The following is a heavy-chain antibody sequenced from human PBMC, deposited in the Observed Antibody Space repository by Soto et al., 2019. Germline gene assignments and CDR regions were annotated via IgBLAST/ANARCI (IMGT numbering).Heavy chain of an antibody. D-gene: IGHD2-15*01. CDR1: AYTFTNYA. CDR2: ISGDNGNT. CDR3: ATGLLGYCSGGSCYSDS. Sequence: QVQLVQSGAEVKKPGASVRVSCQTSAYTFTNYAVSWVRQAPGQGLEWTGWISGDNGNTIYAQKFQGRVTMTTDTSTRKAYMELRSLRSDDTAVYYCATGLLGYCSGGSCYSDSWGQGTLVTVSS. J-gene: IGHJ4*02. V-gene: IGHV1-18*01.